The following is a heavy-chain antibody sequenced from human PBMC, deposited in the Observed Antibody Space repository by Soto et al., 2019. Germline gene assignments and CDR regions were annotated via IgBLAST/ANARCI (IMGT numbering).Heavy chain of an antibody. D-gene: IGHD3-22*01. CDR2: IYYSGST. Sequence: PSETLSLTCTVSGGSISSSSYYWGWIRQPPGKGLEWIGSIYYSGSTYYNPSLKSRVTISVDTSKNQFSLKLSSVTAADTAVYYCASLTYYYDSSGYYFWGQGTLVTVSS. V-gene: IGHV4-39*01. CDR1: GGSISSSSYY. J-gene: IGHJ4*02. CDR3: ASLTYYYDSSGYYF.